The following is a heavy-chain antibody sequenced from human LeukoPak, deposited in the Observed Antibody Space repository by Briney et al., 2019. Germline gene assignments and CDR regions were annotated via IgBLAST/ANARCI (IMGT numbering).Heavy chain of an antibody. CDR3: ARIAYSSSWYSGY. J-gene: IGHJ4*02. CDR2: IYPGDSDT. D-gene: IGHD6-13*01. CDR1: GYSFATYW. V-gene: IGHV5-51*01. Sequence: GESLKISCQGSGYSFATYWIGWVRQMPGKGLEWMGIIYPGDSDTRYSPSYQGQVTLSADKSINTAYLQWSSLKASDTAMYYCARIAYSSSWYSGYWGQGTLVTVSS.